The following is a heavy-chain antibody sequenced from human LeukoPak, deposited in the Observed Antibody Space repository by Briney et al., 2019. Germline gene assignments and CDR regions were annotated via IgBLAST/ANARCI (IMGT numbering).Heavy chain of an antibody. D-gene: IGHD3-22*01. CDR1: GYSIRSGYY. Sequence: PSETLSLTCTVSGYSIRSGYYWGWIRQPPRKGLEWIGSIYHSGITYYNPSLKSRVTISVDTSKNQFSLKLSSVTAADTAVYYCARYDYYDSSASTYYYYYIDVWGKGTTVTVSS. CDR3: ARYDYYDSSASTYYYYYIDV. J-gene: IGHJ6*03. V-gene: IGHV4-38-2*02. CDR2: IYHSGIT.